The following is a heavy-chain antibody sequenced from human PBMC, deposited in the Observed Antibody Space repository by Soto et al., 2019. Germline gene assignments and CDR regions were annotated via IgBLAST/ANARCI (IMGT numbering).Heavy chain of an antibody. CDR2: INHGGST. D-gene: IGHD3-10*01. J-gene: IGHJ3*01. CDR3: ARGGAHA. CDR1: GESRRGYT. Sequence: SETLSLTCAVSGESRRGYTWSCIRQSPGKGLEWIGEINHGGSTDYNPSLNSRVIISVDTSKNQFSLKLNSVSAADSAVYFCARGGAHA. V-gene: IGHV4-34*01.